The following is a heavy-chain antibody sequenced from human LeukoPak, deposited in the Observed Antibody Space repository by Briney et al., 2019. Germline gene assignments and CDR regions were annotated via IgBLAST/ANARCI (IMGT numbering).Heavy chain of an antibody. CDR3: ARDHSSSWYSALHYYYGMDV. J-gene: IGHJ6*02. CDR1: GFTFSSYW. Sequence: PGGSLRLSCAASGFTFSSYWMSWVRQAPGKGLEWVANIKQDGSEKYYVDSVKGRFTISRDNAKNSLYLQMNSLRAEDTAVYYCARDHSSSWYSALHYYYGMDVWGQGTTVTVSS. D-gene: IGHD6-13*01. CDR2: IKQDGSEK. V-gene: IGHV3-7*01.